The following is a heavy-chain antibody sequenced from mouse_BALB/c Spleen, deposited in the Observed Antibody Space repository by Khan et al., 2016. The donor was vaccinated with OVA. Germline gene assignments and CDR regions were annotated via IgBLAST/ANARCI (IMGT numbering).Heavy chain of an antibody. CDR1: GYSITSDYA. CDR2: ITYSGST. V-gene: IGHV3-2*02. Sequence: QLQESGPGLVKPSQSLSLTCTVTGYSITSDYAWNWIRQFPGNKLEWMGYITYSGSTSYIPSLKGRISITRDTSKNQFFPQLNSVTTEDTATYYCARWFAYWGQGTLVTVSA. J-gene: IGHJ3*01. CDR3: ARWFAY.